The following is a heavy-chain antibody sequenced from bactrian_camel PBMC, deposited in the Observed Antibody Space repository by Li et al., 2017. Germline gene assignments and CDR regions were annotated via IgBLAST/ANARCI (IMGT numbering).Heavy chain of an antibody. CDR3: AADADTSLFCSLQAFRYDV. J-gene: IGHJ4*01. CDR1: GIITSLYC. Sequence: VQLVESGGGSVQAGGSLTLSCAASGIITSLYCMGWFRQVPEKPREAVATIYHGAESTYYADSVKGRFTISQDSAKDTLDLQMNRLNPEDTAMYYCAADADTSLFCSLQAFRYDVWGQGTQVTVS. V-gene: IGHV3S54*01. D-gene: IGHD3*01. CDR2: IYHGAEST.